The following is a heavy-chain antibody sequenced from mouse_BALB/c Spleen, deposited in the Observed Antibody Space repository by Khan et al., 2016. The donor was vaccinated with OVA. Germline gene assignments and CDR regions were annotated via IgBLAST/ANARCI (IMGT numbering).Heavy chain of an antibody. V-gene: IGHV1-76*01. D-gene: IGHD3-1*01. CDR2: LYPGNGSI. CDR3: ARVGYNNTYLFVY. J-gene: IGHJ3*01. Sequence: QVQLKQSGAELVRPGASVKLSCKTSGYIFTSYWIHWVTPRSGQGLEWIARLYPGNGSIHYSENFKGKVQLTADKSSSTAYMHLSSLKSEASAVYCCARVGYNNTYLFVYWGQGTLVTVSS. CDR1: GYIFTSYW.